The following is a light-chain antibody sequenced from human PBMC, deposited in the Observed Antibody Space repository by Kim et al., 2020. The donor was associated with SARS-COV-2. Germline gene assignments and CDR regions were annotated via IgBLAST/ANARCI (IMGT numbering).Light chain of an antibody. CDR1: VLEKKE. J-gene: IGLJ1*01. Sequence: VSPSPTARITFSGDVLEKKEVRGVQQKPGQAPVMVIYKDTERPAGIPERISASISGTTATLNLNGAQVDDEADYYSYSAADNRYVFGGGTKVTVL. CDR3: YSAADNRYV. V-gene: IGLV3-27*01. CDR2: KDT.